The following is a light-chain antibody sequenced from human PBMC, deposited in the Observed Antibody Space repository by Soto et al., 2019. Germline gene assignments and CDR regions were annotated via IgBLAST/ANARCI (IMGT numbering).Light chain of an antibody. V-gene: IGKV3D-15*01. Sequence: EIVMTQSPATLSVSPGERATLSCRASQSVSSNLAWYQQKPGQAPRLLIYGASIRATGIPARFSGSGSGTEFTLTISSRQSEDFAVYYCQQYNNWYTFGQGTKLEIK. J-gene: IGKJ2*01. CDR2: GAS. CDR3: QQYNNWYT. CDR1: QSVSSN.